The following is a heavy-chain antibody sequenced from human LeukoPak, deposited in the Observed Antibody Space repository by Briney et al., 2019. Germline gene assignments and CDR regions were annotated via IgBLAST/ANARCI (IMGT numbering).Heavy chain of an antibody. CDR3: ARIREYYYDSSGYYYPLDY. D-gene: IGHD3-22*01. CDR1: GFTFDDYG. CDR2: INWNGGST. V-gene: IGHV3-20*04. Sequence: GGSLRLSCAASGFTFDDYGMSWVRQAPGKGLEWVSGINWNGGSTGYADSVKGRFTISRDNAKNSLYLQMNSLRAEDTAVYYCARIREYYYDSSGYYYPLDYWGQGTLVTVSS. J-gene: IGHJ4*02.